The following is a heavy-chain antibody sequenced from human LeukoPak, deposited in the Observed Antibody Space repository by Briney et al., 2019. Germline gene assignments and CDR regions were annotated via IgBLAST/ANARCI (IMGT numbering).Heavy chain of an antibody. Sequence: SETLSLTCTVSGGSISNNNYYWAWIRQPPGKGLECIGSIYYSGSTNYNPSLKSRVTISVDTSKNQFSLKLSSVTAADTAVYYCARLDSNYVCDYWGQGTLVTVSS. J-gene: IGHJ4*02. CDR3: ARLDSNYVCDY. D-gene: IGHD4-11*01. CDR2: IYYSGST. CDR1: GGSISNNNYY. V-gene: IGHV4-39*07.